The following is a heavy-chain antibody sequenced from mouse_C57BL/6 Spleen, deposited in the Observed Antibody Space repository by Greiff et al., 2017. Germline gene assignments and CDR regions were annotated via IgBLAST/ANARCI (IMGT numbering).Heavy chain of an antibody. Sequence: QVHVKQPGAELVKPGASVKMSCKASGYTFTSYWLTWVKQRPGQGLEWIGDIYPGSGSTNYNEKFKSKATLTVDTSSSTAYMQLSSLTSEDSAVYYCARSGSSYDYFDYWGQGTTLTVSS. D-gene: IGHD1-1*01. CDR1: GYTFTSYW. CDR3: ARSGSSYDYFDY. J-gene: IGHJ2*01. V-gene: IGHV1-55*01. CDR2: IYPGSGST.